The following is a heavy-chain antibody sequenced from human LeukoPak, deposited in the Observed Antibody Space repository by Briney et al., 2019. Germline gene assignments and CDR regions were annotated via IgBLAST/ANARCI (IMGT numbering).Heavy chain of an antibody. CDR1: GFTFSSYS. V-gene: IGHV3-48*04. CDR2: ISSSSSTI. Sequence: GGSLRLSCAASGFTFSSYSMNWVRQAPGKGLEWVSYISSSSSTIYYADSVKGRFTISRDNAKNSLYLQMNSLRAEDTAVYYCARVGAGSGRAYYYGMDVWGQGTTVTVSS. CDR3: ARVGAGSGRAYYYGMDV. D-gene: IGHD3-10*01. J-gene: IGHJ6*02.